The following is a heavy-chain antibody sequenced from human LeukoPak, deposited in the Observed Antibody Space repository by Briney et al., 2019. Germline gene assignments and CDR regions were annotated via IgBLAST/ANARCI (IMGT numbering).Heavy chain of an antibody. V-gene: IGHV6-1*01. J-gene: IGHJ3*02. Sequence: SQTLSLTCAISGDSVSDNFAAWDWIRQSPSRGLEWLGRTFYRSDWYKDYAVSLKSRITINADTSKNQFSLQLNSVTPVDTAVYYCARQYSNSSGAFDIWGQGTMVTVSS. CDR2: TFYRSDWYK. CDR3: ARQYSNSSGAFDI. CDR1: GDSVSDNFAA. D-gene: IGHD6-6*01.